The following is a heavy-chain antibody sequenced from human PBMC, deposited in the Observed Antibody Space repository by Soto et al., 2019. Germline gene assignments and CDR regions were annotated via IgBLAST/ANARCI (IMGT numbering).Heavy chain of an antibody. V-gene: IGHV5-51*01. Sequence: GESLKISCQASGYTFISYWIAWVRQMPGKGLEWMGIIYPGDSDIRYNPSFQGQVTISADKSINTAYLQWSSLKAADTAVFYCARGYGGKHTDSWGQGTLVTVSS. CDR3: ARGYGGKHTDS. D-gene: IGHD4-17*01. J-gene: IGHJ4*02. CDR1: GYTFISYW. CDR2: IYPGDSDI.